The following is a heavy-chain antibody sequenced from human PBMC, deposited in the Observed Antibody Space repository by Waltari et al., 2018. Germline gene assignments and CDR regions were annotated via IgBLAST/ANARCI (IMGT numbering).Heavy chain of an antibody. D-gene: IGHD6-19*01. Sequence: EVQLVESGGGLVQPGGSLRLSCAASGFTFSSYWMSWVRQAPGKGLEWVANRKQDGSEKYYVDSVKGRFTISRDNAKNSLYLQMNSLRAEDTAVYYCARDSSSGWYNFEDAFDIWGQGTMVTVSS. CDR3: ARDSSSGWYNFEDAFDI. CDR1: GFTFSSYW. J-gene: IGHJ3*02. CDR2: RKQDGSEK. V-gene: IGHV3-7*01.